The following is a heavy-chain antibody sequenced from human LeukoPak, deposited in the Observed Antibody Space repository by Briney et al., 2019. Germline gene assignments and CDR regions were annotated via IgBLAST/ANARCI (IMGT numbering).Heavy chain of an antibody. D-gene: IGHD3-16*01. J-gene: IGHJ4*02. V-gene: IGHV3-21*01. CDR3: VRDMSRESIFDY. CDR2: ISTGSGYI. Sequence: GGSLRVSCVGSGFSFSNYSLNWVRQTPGKGLEWVSSISTGSGYIYRTDAVKGRFTISRDNDKNSLFLQMNSLTVEDTAVYYCVRDMSRESIFDYWGQGTLVIVSS. CDR1: GFSFSNYS.